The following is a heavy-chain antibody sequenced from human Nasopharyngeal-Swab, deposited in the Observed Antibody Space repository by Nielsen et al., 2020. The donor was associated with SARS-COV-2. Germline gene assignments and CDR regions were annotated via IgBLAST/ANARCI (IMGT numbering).Heavy chain of an antibody. D-gene: IGHD5-18*01. V-gene: IGHV5-10-1*01. CDR2: IDPDDSYV. CDR1: GYQFSKYW. Sequence: GESLKISCKGSGYQFSKYWISWVRQMPGRGLEWMGRIDPDDSYVNYSPSFQGLVTISTDKADDRSVSTAFLQWSSLKASGTATYFCARQTSGIQEWIQLFSNQDDAFDVWGQGT. J-gene: IGHJ3*01. CDR3: ARQTSGIQEWIQLFSNQDDAFDV.